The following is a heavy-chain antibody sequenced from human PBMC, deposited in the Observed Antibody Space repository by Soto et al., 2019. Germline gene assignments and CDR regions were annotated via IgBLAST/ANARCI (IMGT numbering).Heavy chain of an antibody. V-gene: IGHV1-24*01. D-gene: IGHD3-22*01. CDR2: FDPEDGET. CDR3: ETISNYYDSSGYLG. J-gene: IGHJ4*02. Sequence: ASVKVSCKVSGYTLTELSMHWVRQAPGKGLEWMGGFDPEDGETIYAQKFQGRVTMTEDTSTDTAYMELSSLRSEDTAVYYCETISNYYDSSGYLGWGQVTLVTVSS. CDR1: GYTLTELS.